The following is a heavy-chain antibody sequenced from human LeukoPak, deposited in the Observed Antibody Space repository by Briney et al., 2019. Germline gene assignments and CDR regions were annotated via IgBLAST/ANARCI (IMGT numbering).Heavy chain of an antibody. CDR2: ISGSGGST. CDR3: AKRRYDSSGHFDS. J-gene: IGHJ4*02. Sequence: GGTLRLSCAAPGFTFSRNGMTWVRQAPGKGLEWVSAISGSGGSTYYADSVKGRFTISKDNSKNTLYMRMSSLRAEDTALYYCAKRRYDSSGHFDSWGQGTLVTVSS. V-gene: IGHV3-23*01. CDR1: GFTFSRNG. D-gene: IGHD3-22*01.